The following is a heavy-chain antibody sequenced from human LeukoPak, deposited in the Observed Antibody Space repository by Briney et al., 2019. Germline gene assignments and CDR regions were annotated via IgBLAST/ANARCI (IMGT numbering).Heavy chain of an antibody. CDR2: IKQDGSEK. V-gene: IGHV3-7*03. CDR3: ASGLELDY. J-gene: IGHJ4*02. Sequence: PGGSLRLSCEASGFTFSSYWMSWVRQAPGKGLEWVANIKQDGSEKNYVDSVKGRFTISRDNAKNSLYLQMNSLRAEDTAVYYCASGLELDYWGQGTLVTVSS. CDR1: GFTFSSYW.